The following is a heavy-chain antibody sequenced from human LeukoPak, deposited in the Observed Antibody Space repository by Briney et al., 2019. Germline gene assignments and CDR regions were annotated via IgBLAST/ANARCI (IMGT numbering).Heavy chain of an antibody. D-gene: IGHD1-26*01. CDR1: GFIFSIYG. Sequence: GGSLRLSCAASGFIFSIYGMHWVRQTPGKGLEWVALIWYDESNKYYADSVKGRFTISRDNSKNTLYLQMNSLRVEDTAVYYCARDQSIAGPTTADYWGQGTLVTVSS. V-gene: IGHV3-33*01. CDR2: IWYDESNK. CDR3: ARDQSIAGPTTADY. J-gene: IGHJ4*02.